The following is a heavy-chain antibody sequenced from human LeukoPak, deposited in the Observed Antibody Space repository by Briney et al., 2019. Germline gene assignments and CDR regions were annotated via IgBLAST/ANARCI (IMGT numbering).Heavy chain of an antibody. Sequence: SETLSLTCTVSGGSISSYYWSWIRQPPGKGLEWIGYIYYSGSTNYNPSPKRRVTISVDTSKNQFSLKMGSVTAAETAVYYCARRLAYCGGDCFIFDPWGQGTLVTVSS. V-gene: IGHV4-59*01. CDR1: GGSISSYY. J-gene: IGHJ5*02. CDR2: IYYSGST. CDR3: ARRLAYCGGDCFIFDP. D-gene: IGHD2-21*02.